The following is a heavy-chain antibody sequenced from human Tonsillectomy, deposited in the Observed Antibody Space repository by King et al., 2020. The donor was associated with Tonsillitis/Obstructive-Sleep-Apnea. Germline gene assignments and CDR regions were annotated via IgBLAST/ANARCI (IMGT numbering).Heavy chain of an antibody. Sequence: VQLVQSGAEVKKPGASVKVSCKASGYTFSGYYMHWVRQAPGQGLEWMGRINPNRGGTNYAQKFEGRVTMTSDTSISTAYMELSRLRSDDTAVYNCARERGDYDILTGSSYYYYMDVWGKGTTVTVSS. J-gene: IGHJ6*03. D-gene: IGHD3-9*01. CDR2: INPNRGGT. CDR3: ARERGDYDILTGSSYYYYMDV. CDR1: GYTFSGYY. V-gene: IGHV1-2*06.